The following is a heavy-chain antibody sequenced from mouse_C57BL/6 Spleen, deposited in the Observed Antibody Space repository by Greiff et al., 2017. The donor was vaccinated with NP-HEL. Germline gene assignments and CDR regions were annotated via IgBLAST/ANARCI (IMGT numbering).Heavy chain of an antibody. Sequence: EVKLMESGGGLVKPGGSLKLSCAASGFTFSSYTMSWVRQTPEKRLEWVATISGGGGNTYYPDSVKGRFTISRDNAKNTLYLQMSSLRSEDTALYYCARRDYYGSSWYFDVWGTGTTVTVSS. D-gene: IGHD1-1*01. V-gene: IGHV5-9*01. CDR2: ISGGGGNT. CDR1: GFTFSSYT. CDR3: ARRDYYGSSWYFDV. J-gene: IGHJ1*03.